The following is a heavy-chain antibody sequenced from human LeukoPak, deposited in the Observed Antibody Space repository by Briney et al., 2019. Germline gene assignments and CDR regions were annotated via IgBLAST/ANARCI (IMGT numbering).Heavy chain of an antibody. J-gene: IGHJ4*02. D-gene: IGHD6-19*01. CDR3: ARDPRYSSGWYGLDY. CDR1: GGTFSSYA. CDR2: IIPIFGTA. V-gene: IGHV1-69*01. Sequence: SVKVSCKASGGTFSSYAISWVRQAPGQGLEWMGGIIPIFGTANYAQKFQGRVTITADESTSTAYMELSSLRSEDTAVYYCARDPRYSSGWYGLDYWGQGTLVSVSS.